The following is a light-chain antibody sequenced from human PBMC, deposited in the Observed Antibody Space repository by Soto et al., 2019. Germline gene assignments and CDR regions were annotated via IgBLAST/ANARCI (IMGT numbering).Light chain of an antibody. CDR2: DAS. CDR3: QQYDSLPIT. J-gene: IGKJ5*01. V-gene: IGKV1-33*01. Sequence: DIQMTQSPSSMFRSXWRGVSIAXXATQDINIYLNWYQQKPGKAPNLLIYDASNLEIGVPSRFSGSGSGTHFTFTISSLQTEDIVTYYCQQYDSLPITFGRGTRLEIK. CDR1: QDINIY.